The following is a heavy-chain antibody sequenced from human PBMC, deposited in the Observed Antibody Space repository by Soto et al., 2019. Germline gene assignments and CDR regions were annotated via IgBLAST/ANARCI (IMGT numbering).Heavy chain of an antibody. CDR1: GFTFSSYG. Sequence: QVQLVESGGGVVQPGRSLRLSCAASGFTFSSYGMHWVRQAPGKGLEWVAVISYDGSDKYYADSVKGRFTISRDNSKNTLYLQMNSLRAEDTAVYYCAKDLNMTTVTIWFDPWGQGTLVTVSS. D-gene: IGHD4-4*01. J-gene: IGHJ5*02. CDR3: AKDLNMTTVTIWFDP. CDR2: ISYDGSDK. V-gene: IGHV3-30*18.